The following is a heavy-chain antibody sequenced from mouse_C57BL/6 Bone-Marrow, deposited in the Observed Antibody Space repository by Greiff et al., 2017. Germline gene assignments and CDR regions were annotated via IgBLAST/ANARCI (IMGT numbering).Heavy chain of an antibody. V-gene: IGHV2-2*01. J-gene: IGHJ1*03. CDR3: ATLYYGNYLYFDV. CDR2: IWSGGST. D-gene: IGHD2-1*01. Sequence: QVQLQQSGPGLVQPSQSLSITCTVSGFSLTSYGVHWVRQSPGKGLEWLGVIWSGGSTDYNAAFISRLSISKDDSKSQVFFKMNSLQADDTAIYYCATLYYGNYLYFDVWGTGTTVTVSS. CDR1: GFSLTSYG.